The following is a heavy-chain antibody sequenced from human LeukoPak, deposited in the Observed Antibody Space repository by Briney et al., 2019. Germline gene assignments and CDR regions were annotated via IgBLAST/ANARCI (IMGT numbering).Heavy chain of an antibody. D-gene: IGHD3-16*01. Sequence: PGGSLRLSCAASGFSFRRYEMNWVRQAPGKGLEWISHISSNGNTIYYADSVKGRFTISRDNAKNSLYLQMNSLRGEDTAVYYCTGGGDYWGQGTLVTVSS. CDR2: ISSNGNTI. CDR3: TGGGDY. J-gene: IGHJ4*02. V-gene: IGHV3-48*03. CDR1: GFSFRRYE.